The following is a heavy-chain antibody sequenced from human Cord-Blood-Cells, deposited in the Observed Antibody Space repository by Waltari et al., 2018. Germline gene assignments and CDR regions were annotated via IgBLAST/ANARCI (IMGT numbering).Heavy chain of an antibody. CDR1: GGSFSGSY. D-gene: IGHD3-22*01. J-gene: IGHJ5*02. Sequence: QVQLQQWGAGLLKPSETLSLTRAVYGGSFSGSYWSWIRQPPGKGLEWLGEINHSGSPNYNPSLKSRVTISVDTSKNQFSLKLSSVTAADTAVYYCARHYYYDSSGYYYWFDPWGQGTLVTVSS. CDR3: ARHYYYDSSGYYYWFDP. CDR2: INHSGSP. V-gene: IGHV4-34*01.